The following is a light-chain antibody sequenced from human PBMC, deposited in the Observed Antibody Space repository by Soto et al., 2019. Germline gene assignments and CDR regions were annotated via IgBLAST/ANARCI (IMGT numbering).Light chain of an antibody. CDR3: QQVNSYPIT. J-gene: IGKJ5*01. Sequence: IQLTQSPSSLSASVGDRVTITCRASQDIAIYLAWYQQKPGEAPKLLIYIASTLQSGVPSRFSGSYSGTEFTLTITSLQPEDFATYYCQQVNSYPITFGQGTRLEI. CDR1: QDIAIY. CDR2: IAS. V-gene: IGKV1-9*01.